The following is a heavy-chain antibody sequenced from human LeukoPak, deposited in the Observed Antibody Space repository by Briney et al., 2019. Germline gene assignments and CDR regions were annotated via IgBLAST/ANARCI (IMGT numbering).Heavy chain of an antibody. V-gene: IGHV3-74*01. CDR1: GFTFSNYW. CDR3: AGEFGVTTKFDP. Sequence: GGSLRLSCAASGFTFSNYWMHWVRQAPGKGLVWVSRIKTDGSSTSYADSVEGRFTISRDNAKNTLYLQMNSLRSEDTAVYYCAGEFGVTTKFDPWGQGTLVTVSS. D-gene: IGHD4-17*01. CDR2: IKTDGSST. J-gene: IGHJ5*02.